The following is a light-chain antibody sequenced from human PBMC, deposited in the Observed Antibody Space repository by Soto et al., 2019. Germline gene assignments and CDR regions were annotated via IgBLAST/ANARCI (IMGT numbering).Light chain of an antibody. CDR3: QQRSSWHLT. CDR2: DAS. CDR1: QSVSSS. Sequence: EIVLTQSPATLSLSPGETATISCRASQSVSSSLAWYQQKPGQTPRLLIYDASNMATGIPARFSGSGSGTEVTLTVSSIEPEDFAVYYCQQRSSWHLTFGGGTKVEIK. J-gene: IGKJ4*01. V-gene: IGKV3-11*01.